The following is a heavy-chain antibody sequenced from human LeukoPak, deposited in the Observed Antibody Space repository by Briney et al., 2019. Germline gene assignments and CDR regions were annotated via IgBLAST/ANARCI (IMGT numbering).Heavy chain of an antibody. CDR2: VTGDGATT. J-gene: IGHJ4*02. CDR1: GFTFSGNG. CDR3: AKMQGYFDY. V-gene: IGHV3-23*01. Sequence: PGGSLRVSCAASGFTFSGNGMSWVRQAPGKGPEWVSGVTGDGATTYYADSVKGRFTISRDNSKNTVYLQMNSLRAEDTAFYYCAKMQGYFDYWSQGTLVTVSA.